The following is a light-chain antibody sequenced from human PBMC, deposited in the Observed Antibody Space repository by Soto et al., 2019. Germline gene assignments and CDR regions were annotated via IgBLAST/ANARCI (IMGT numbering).Light chain of an antibody. CDR1: SSDIGSYNL. J-gene: IGLJ2*01. Sequence: QSALTQAASVSGSPGQSITISCTGTSSDIGSYNLVSWYQQHPGKAPKLMISEVSKRPSGVSNRFSGSKSGNTASLTISGLQAEEEADYYCCSHAGSSTYVVFGGGTKLTVL. V-gene: IGLV2-23*02. CDR3: CSHAGSSTYVV. CDR2: EVS.